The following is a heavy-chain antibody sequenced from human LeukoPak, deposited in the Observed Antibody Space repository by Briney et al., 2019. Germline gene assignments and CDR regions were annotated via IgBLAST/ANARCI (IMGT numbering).Heavy chain of an antibody. CDR1: GGSFSGYY. J-gene: IGHJ4*02. D-gene: IGHD3-10*01. CDR3: ARAKGSGSYPR. V-gene: IGHV4-34*01. CDR2: INHSGST. Sequence: SETLSLTCAVYGGSFSGYYWSWIRQPPGKGLEWTGEINHSGSTNYNPSLKSRVTISVDTSKNQFSLKLSSVTAADTAVYYCARAKGSGSYPRWGQGTLVTVSS.